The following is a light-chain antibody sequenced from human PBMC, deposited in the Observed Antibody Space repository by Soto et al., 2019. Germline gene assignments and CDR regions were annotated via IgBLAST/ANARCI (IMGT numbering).Light chain of an antibody. CDR2: LNSDGSH. V-gene: IGLV4-69*01. CDR3: QTWGNGIVV. Sequence: QPVLTQSPSASASLGASVKLTCTLSSGHSSYAIAWHQQQPEKGPRYLMKLNSDGSHSKGDGIPDRFSGSSSGAERYLTISRLQSEDEADYYCQTWGNGIVVFGGGTKVTVL. J-gene: IGLJ2*01. CDR1: SGHSSYA.